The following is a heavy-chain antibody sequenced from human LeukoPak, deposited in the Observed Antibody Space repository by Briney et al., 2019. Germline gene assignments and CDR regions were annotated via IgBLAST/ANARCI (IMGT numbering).Heavy chain of an antibody. Sequence: PGGSLRLSCAASGFTFDAYAMHWVRQAPGKGLEWVSGISWNSGSIGYADSVKGRFTISRDNAKNSLYLQMNSLRAEDTALYYCATQYSNYDYYYYYMDVWGKGTTVTVSS. D-gene: IGHD4-11*01. CDR3: ATQYSNYDYYYYYMDV. V-gene: IGHV3-9*01. J-gene: IGHJ6*03. CDR1: GFTFDAYA. CDR2: ISWNSGSI.